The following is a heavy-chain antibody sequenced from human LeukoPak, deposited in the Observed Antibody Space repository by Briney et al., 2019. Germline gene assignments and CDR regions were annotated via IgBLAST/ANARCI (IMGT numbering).Heavy chain of an antibody. Sequence: SETLSLTCVVSGGSLISTDHHWGWIRQTPGKGLEWIGSIYHSWSTYYNPSLKSRVTISVDTSKNQFSLKPSSVTAADTAVYYCARDRGAPQQLVPIPEARYNWFDPWGQGTLVTVSS. CDR2: IYHSWST. CDR1: GGSLISTDHH. V-gene: IGHV4-39*07. CDR3: ARDRGAPQQLVPIPEARYNWFDP. J-gene: IGHJ5*02. D-gene: IGHD6-13*01.